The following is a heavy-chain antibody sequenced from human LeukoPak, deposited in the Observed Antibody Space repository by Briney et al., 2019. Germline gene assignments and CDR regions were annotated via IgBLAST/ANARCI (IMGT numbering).Heavy chain of an antibody. CDR2: ISYDGSNK. Sequence: GRSLRLSCAASGFTFSSYGMHWVRQAPGKGLEWVAVISYDGSNKYYADSVKGRFTISRDNGKSSLYLQMNSLRAEDTAVYYCARGVYDSTGYYQYWGQGTLVTVSS. J-gene: IGHJ4*02. V-gene: IGHV3-30*03. D-gene: IGHD3-22*01. CDR3: ARGVYDSTGYYQY. CDR1: GFTFSSYG.